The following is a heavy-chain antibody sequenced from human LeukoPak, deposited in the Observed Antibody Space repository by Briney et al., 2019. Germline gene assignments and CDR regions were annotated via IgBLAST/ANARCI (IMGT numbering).Heavy chain of an antibody. CDR3: AREMKISRGWFDP. V-gene: IGHV3-53*01. CDR2: IYSGGST. CDR1: GFTVSSNY. Sequence: PGGSLRLSCAASGFTVSSNYMSWVRQAPGKGLEWVSVIYSGGSTYYADSVKGRFTISRHNSKNTVYLQMNSLRAEDTAVYYRAREMKISRGWFDPWGEGTLVTVSS. J-gene: IGHJ5*02. D-gene: IGHD2-15*01.